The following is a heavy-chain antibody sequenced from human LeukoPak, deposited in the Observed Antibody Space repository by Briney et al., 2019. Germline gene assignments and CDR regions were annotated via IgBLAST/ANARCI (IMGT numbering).Heavy chain of an antibody. CDR3: AKKYGSYWDNYFDY. D-gene: IGHD1-26*01. J-gene: IGHJ4*02. CDR2: ITGSGNST. V-gene: IGHV3-23*01. CDR1: GFTFSSCA. Sequence: PGGSLRLSCAASGFTFSSCAMSWVRQAPGKGLEWVSAITGSGNSTFYADSVKGRFTISRDNSKNTLYLQMNSLRAEDTAVYYCAKKYGSYWDNYFDYWGQGTLVTVSS.